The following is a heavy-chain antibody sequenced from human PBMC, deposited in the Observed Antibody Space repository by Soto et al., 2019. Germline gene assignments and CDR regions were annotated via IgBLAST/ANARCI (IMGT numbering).Heavy chain of an antibody. D-gene: IGHD2-2*01. J-gene: IGHJ6*02. CDR3: ARDWDCSSTSCYWIYPNSTMDV. CDR2: ISAYNGNT. Sequence: SVKVSCKASGYTFTSYGISWVRQAPGQGLEWMGWISAYNGNTNYAQKLQGRVTMTTDTSTSTAYMELRSLRSDDTAVYYCARDWDCSSTSCYWIYPNSTMDVWGQGTTVTV. CDR1: GYTFTSYG. V-gene: IGHV1-18*01.